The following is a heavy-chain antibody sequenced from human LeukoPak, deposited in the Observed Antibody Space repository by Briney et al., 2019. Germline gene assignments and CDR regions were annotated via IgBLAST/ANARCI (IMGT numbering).Heavy chain of an antibody. V-gene: IGHV5-51*01. Sequence: GESLKISCKGSGYSFTSYWIGWVRQMPGKGLEWMGIIYPGDSDTRYNPSFQGQVTISADKSISTAYLQWSSLKASDTAMYYCARGFLGYCSSTSCSTYDAFDIWGQGTMVTVSS. CDR3: ARGFLGYCSSTSCSTYDAFDI. D-gene: IGHD2-2*01. CDR2: IYPGDSDT. J-gene: IGHJ3*02. CDR1: GYSFTSYW.